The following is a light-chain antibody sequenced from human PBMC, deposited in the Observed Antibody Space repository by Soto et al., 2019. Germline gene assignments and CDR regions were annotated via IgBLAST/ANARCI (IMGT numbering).Light chain of an antibody. J-gene: IGKJ2*01. CDR3: RHRNNWHYT. CDR1: QSMSSY. CDR2: NAS. V-gene: IGKV3-11*01. Sequence: DIVLTQSPATLSLSPGERATLSCRASQSMSSYLACLIYNASNRATRLPARFSGSGSGATFTLTISSLEPEDFAVYYWRHRNNWHYTFGQGTNLEIK.